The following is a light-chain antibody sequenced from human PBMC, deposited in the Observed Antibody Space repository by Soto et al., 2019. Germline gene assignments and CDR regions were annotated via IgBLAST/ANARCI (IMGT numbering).Light chain of an antibody. CDR1: QSVNIY. J-gene: IGKJ5*01. Sequence: EIVLTQSPATLSLSPGERATLSCRASQSVNIYLAWYQQKPGQAPRLLIYDASNRATGIPARSSGSGSGTDFALTISRLEPEDFAVYYCQQYASSLITFGQGTRLEI. CDR2: DAS. V-gene: IGKV3-11*01. CDR3: QQYASSLIT.